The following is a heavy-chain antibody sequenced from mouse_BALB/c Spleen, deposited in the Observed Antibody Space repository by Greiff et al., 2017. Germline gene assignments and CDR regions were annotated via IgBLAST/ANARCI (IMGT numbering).Heavy chain of an antibody. CDR3: CRGDGYSYFDY. CDR1: GFSLTSYG. V-gene: IGHV2-9*02. J-gene: IGHJ2*01. CDR2: IWAGGST. Sequence: VKLMESGPGLVAPSQSLSITCTVSGFSLTSYGVHWVRQPPGKGLEWLGVIWAGGSTNYNSALMSRLSISKDNSKSQVFLKMNSLQTDDTAMYLRCRGDGYSYFDYWGQGTTLTVSS. D-gene: IGHD2-3*01.